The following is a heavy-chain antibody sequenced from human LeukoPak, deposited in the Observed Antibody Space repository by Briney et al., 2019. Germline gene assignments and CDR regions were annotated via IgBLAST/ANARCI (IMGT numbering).Heavy chain of an antibody. CDR1: GFIFNSSA. CDR3: ARIPAAGPTGF. V-gene: IGHV3-48*02. Sequence: GGSLRLSCAACGFIFNSSAMNWVRQAPGKGLEWVSYISPGSSTMYYADSVKGRFTISRDNAKNSLYLQMSRLRDEDTVVYYCARIPAAGPTGFWGQGTLVTVSS. J-gene: IGHJ4*02. D-gene: IGHD6-13*01. CDR2: ISPGSSTM.